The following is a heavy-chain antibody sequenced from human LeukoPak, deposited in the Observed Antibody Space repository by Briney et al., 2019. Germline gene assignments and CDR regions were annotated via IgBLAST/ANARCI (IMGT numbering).Heavy chain of an antibody. CDR3: TRYMVGATISDC. J-gene: IGHJ4*02. CDR2: IRSKAYGGTT. CDR1: GFTFGDYP. D-gene: IGHD1-26*01. V-gene: IGHV3-49*04. Sequence: SGGSLRHFSTASGFTFGDYPISWVRQTPGKGLEWVGFIRSKAYGGTTESAASVKGRFTISRDDSKSIAYLQMNSLKNEDTAVYYCTRYMVGATISDCWGQGTQVTVSS.